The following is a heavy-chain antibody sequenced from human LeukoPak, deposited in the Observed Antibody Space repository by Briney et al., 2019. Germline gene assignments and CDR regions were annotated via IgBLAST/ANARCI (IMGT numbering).Heavy chain of an antibody. V-gene: IGHV4-38-2*02. Sequence: SETLSLTCAVSGYSISSGYYWGWIRQPPGKGLDWIGTIYHRGSTYYNPSLKSRVTISVDTSKNQFSLKLSSMTAADTAVYYCARDPRLNWFDPWGQGTLVTVSS. CDR2: IYHRGST. CDR3: ARDPRLNWFDP. CDR1: GYSISSGYY. J-gene: IGHJ5*02.